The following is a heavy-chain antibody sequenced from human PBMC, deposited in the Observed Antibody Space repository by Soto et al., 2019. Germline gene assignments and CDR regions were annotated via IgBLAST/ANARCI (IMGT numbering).Heavy chain of an antibody. D-gene: IGHD5-12*01. CDR1: GYPFSKYG. J-gene: IGHJ5*02. Sequence: QLQLGQSGAEVERPGASVRVSCKAYGYPFSKYGISWIRQAPGQGLEWMGWIKPDNGDTNYAQKFQGRVPMTTDTSSNTAYMELRSLRSDDTAVYYCATSYDSGFDPWCQGTLVSVSS. V-gene: IGHV1-18*04. CDR3: ATSYDSGFDP. CDR2: IKPDNGDT.